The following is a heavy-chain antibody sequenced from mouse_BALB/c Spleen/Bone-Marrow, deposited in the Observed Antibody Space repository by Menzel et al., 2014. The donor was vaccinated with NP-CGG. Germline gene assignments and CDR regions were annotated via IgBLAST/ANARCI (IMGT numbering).Heavy chain of an antibody. D-gene: IGHD2-4*01. V-gene: IGHV5-6-5*01. CDR2: ISSGGST. J-gene: IGHJ2*01. CDR1: GFTFSSYA. Sequence: EVQLVESGGGLVKPGGSLKLSCAASGFTFSSYAMSWVRQTPEKRLEWVASISSGGSTYYPDSVKGRFTISRDNARNILYLQMSSLRYEDTAMYYCARDDYDDQYYFDYWGQGTTLTVSS. CDR3: ARDDYDDQYYFDY.